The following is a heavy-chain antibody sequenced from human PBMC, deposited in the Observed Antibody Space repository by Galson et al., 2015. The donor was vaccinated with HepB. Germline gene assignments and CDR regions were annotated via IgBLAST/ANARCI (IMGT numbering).Heavy chain of an antibody. D-gene: IGHD3-22*01. CDR2: IYYSGST. Sequence: TLSLTCTVSGGSISSSSYYWGWIRQPPGKGLEWIGSIYYSGSTYYNPSLKSRVTISVDTSKNQFSLKLSSVTAADTAVYYCASDDRLSFDYWGQGTLVTVSS. CDR1: GGSISSSSYY. CDR3: ASDDRLSFDY. J-gene: IGHJ4*02. V-gene: IGHV4-39*01.